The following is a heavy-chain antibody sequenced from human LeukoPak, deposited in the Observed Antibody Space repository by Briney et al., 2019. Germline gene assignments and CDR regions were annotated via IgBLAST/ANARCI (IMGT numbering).Heavy chain of an antibody. V-gene: IGHV1-2*04. Sequence: ASVKVSCKASGYTFTGYYMHWVRQAPGQGLEWMGWINPNSGGTNYAQKFQGWVTMTRDTSISTAYMELSRLRSDDTAVYYCARAQNEYYYDSSGCYKPPKYYFDYWGQGTLVTVSS. CDR2: INPNSGGT. J-gene: IGHJ4*02. CDR3: ARAQNEYYYDSSGCYKPPKYYFDY. D-gene: IGHD3-22*01. CDR1: GYTFTGYY.